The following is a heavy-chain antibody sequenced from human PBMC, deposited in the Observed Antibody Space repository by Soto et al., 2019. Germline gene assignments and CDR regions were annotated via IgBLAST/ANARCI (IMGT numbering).Heavy chain of an antibody. CDR1: GFTFSSYA. D-gene: IGHD5-18*01. V-gene: IGHV3-23*01. CDR2: ISGSGGST. CDR3: AKGFGYSYGYFDY. J-gene: IGHJ4*02. Sequence: GGSLRLSCAASGFTFSSYAMSWVRQAPGKGLEWVSAISGSGGSTYYADSVKGRFTISRDNSKNTLFLHMNSLRVEDTAVYYCAKGFGYSYGYFDYWGQGALVTVSS.